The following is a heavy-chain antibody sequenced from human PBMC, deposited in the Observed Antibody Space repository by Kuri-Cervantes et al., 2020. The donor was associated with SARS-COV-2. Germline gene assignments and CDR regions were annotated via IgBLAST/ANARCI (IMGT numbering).Heavy chain of an antibody. Sequence: GESLKISCAASGFTFSNYTIHWVRQAPGKGLEWVAVISYDGSNKYYADSVKGRFTISRDNSKNTLYLQMNSLRTEDTAVYYCARSPGRNWGQGTLVTVSS. CDR1: GFTFSNYT. J-gene: IGHJ4*02. CDR3: ARSPGRN. V-gene: IGHV3-30*07. CDR2: ISYDGSNK.